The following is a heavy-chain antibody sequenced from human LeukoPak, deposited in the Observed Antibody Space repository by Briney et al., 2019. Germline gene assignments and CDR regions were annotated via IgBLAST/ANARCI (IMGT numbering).Heavy chain of an antibody. Sequence: VASVKVSCKASGYTFTSYDTNWVRQATGQGLEWMGWMNPNSGNTGYAQKFQGRVTMTKNTSITTAYMELSSLRSEDTAVYYCARALSWTTDSYYYMDVWGKGTTVTVSS. CDR2: MNPNSGNT. CDR3: ARALSWTTDSYYYMDV. V-gene: IGHV1-8*01. D-gene: IGHD3/OR15-3a*01. CDR1: GYTFTSYD. J-gene: IGHJ6*03.